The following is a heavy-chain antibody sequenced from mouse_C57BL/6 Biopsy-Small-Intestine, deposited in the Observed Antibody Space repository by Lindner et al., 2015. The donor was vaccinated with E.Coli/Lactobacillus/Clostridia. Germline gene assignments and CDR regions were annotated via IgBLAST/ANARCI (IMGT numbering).Heavy chain of an antibody. J-gene: IGHJ2*01. D-gene: IGHD2-5*01. CDR3: ARCDSIYEVYFDY. CDR2: ISYSGNT. V-gene: IGHV3-8*01. CDR1: GYSXTSAY. Sequence: VQLQESGPGLAKPSQTLSLTCSVTGYSXTSAYWNWIRKLPGNKLEYMGYISYSGNTYYNPSLESRFSITRDTSKNQYYLQLNSVTTEDTAIYYCARCDSIYEVYFDYWGQGTTLTVSS.